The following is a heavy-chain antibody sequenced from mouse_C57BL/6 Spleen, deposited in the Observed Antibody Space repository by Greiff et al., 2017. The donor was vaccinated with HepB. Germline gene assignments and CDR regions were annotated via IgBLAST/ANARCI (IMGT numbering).Heavy chain of an antibody. CDR3: ARFTTVVARRYFDY. J-gene: IGHJ2*01. CDR1: GYSITSGYY. D-gene: IGHD1-1*01. Sequence: ESGPGLVKPSQSLSLTCSVTGYSITSGYYWNWIRQFPGNKLEWMGYISYDGSNNYNPSLKNRISITRDTSKNQFFLKLNSVTTEDTATYYCARFTTVVARRYFDYWGQGTTLTVS. CDR2: ISYDGSN. V-gene: IGHV3-6*01.